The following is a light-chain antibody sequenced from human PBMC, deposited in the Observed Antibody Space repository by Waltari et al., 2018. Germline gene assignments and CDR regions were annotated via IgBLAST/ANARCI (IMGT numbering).Light chain of an antibody. J-gene: IGLJ2*01. CDR3: GTWDASLSAGV. Sequence: QSVLTQPPSVSAAPGQKVTISCSGSSSNIGRNSVSWYQQLPGTAPKLLIYGNNKRPSGIPDRFSGSRSGTSATLGITGLQTGDEADYYCGTWDASLSAGVFGVGTKLTVL. V-gene: IGLV1-51*01. CDR1: SSNIGRNS. CDR2: GNN.